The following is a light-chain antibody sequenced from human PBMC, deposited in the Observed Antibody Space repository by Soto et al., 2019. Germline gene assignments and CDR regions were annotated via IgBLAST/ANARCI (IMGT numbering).Light chain of an antibody. Sequence: EIVLTQSPATLSLSPGERATLSCRASHSVSSNLAWYQQKPGQAPRLLIYGASSRATGIPARFSGSGSGTEFTLTISSLQSEDFAVYYCQQYNNCLWTFGQGTKVDIK. CDR1: HSVSSN. CDR3: QQYNNCLWT. J-gene: IGKJ1*01. CDR2: GAS. V-gene: IGKV3-15*01.